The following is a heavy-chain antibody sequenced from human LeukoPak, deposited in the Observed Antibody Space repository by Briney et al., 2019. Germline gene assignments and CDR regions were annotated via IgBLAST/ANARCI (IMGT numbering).Heavy chain of an antibody. CDR2: ISAYNGNT. CDR1: GYTFTSYG. V-gene: IGHV1-18*01. Sequence: ASVKVSCKASGYTFTSYGISWVRQAPGQGLEWMGWISAYNGNTNYAQKFQGRVTMTTDTSTSTVYMELRSLRFDDTAVYYCARMHSSGWPLDAFDCWGQGTMVTVSS. CDR3: ARMHSSGWPLDAFDC. D-gene: IGHD6-19*01. J-gene: IGHJ3*01.